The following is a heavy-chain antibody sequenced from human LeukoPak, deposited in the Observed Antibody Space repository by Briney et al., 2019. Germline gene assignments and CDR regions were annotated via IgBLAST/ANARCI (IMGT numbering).Heavy chain of an antibody. J-gene: IGHJ4*02. CDR1: GFTFSVYW. D-gene: IGHD1-26*01. CDR3: ARRSSGSPPYYFGY. V-gene: IGHV3-74*01. Sequence: PGGSLRLSCAASGFTFSVYWMHWVRQAPGKGLVWVSRINSDGSSTSYADSVKGRFTISRDNAKNTLYLQMNSLRAEDTAVYYCARRSSGSPPYYFGYWGQGTLVTVSS. CDR2: INSDGSST.